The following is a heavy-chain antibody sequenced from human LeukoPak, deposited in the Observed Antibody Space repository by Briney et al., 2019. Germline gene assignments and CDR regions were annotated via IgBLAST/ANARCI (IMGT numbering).Heavy chain of an antibody. J-gene: IGHJ6*02. D-gene: IGHD5-18*01. V-gene: IGHV4-4*02. CDR1: GGSISSSNW. CDR3: ARVGYSYDLLSGLDYYYYYGMDV. Sequence: SGTLSLTCAVSGGSISSSNWWSWVRQPPGKGLEWIGEIYHSGSTNYNPSLKSRVTISVDKSKNQFSLKLSSVTAADTAVYYCARVGYSYDLLSGLDYYYYYGMDVWGQGTTVTVSS. CDR2: IYHSGST.